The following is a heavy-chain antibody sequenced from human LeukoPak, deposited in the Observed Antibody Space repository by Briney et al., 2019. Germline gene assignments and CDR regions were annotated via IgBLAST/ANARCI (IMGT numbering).Heavy chain of an antibody. D-gene: IGHD4-17*01. V-gene: IGHV4-31*03. CDR2: IYFSGST. Sequence: SETLSLTCTVSGGSISGGGYHWSWIRQHPGKGLEWIGYIYFSGSTYYNPSLKSRVTISGDTSKNQFSLKLSSVTAADTAVYYCARDLMLTSGAFDIWGQGTMVTVSS. J-gene: IGHJ3*02. CDR1: GGSISGGGYH. CDR3: ARDLMLTSGAFDI.